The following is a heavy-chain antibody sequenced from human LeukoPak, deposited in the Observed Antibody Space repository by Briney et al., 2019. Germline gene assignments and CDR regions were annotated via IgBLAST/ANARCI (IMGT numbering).Heavy chain of an antibody. D-gene: IGHD6-13*01. J-gene: IGHJ4*02. CDR3: ARDLPSSSWVHFDY. V-gene: IGHV1-18*01. Sequence: EASVKVSFKASGYTFTSYGISWVRQAPGQGLEWMGWISAYNGNTNYAQKLQGRVTMTTDTSTSTAYMELRSLRSDDTAVYYCARDLPSSSWVHFDYWGQGTLVTVSS. CDR2: ISAYNGNT. CDR1: GYTFTSYG.